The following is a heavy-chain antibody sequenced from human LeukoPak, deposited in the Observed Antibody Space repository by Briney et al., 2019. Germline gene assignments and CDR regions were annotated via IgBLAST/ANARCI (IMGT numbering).Heavy chain of an antibody. J-gene: IGHJ4*02. CDR2: FDPEDGDT. CDR3: ARDRESRIEVADTGDY. V-gene: IGHV1-24*01. Sequence: GASVKVSCKVSGYTLTELSMHWVRQAPGKGLEWMGGFDPEDGDTSYAQKFQGRVTLTTDTATTTAYMELRSLRSDDTGVYYCARDRESRIEVADTGDYWGQGTLVTVSS. D-gene: IGHD6-19*01. CDR1: GYTLTELS.